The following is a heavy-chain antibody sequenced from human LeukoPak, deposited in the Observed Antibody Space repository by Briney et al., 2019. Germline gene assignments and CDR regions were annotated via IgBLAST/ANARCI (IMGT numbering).Heavy chain of an antibody. D-gene: IGHD5-12*01. V-gene: IGHV1-24*01. J-gene: IGHJ3*02. CDR1: GYTLTELS. Sequence: ASVKVSCKVSGYTLTELSMHWVRQAPGKGLEWMEGFDPENGETIYAQKFQGRVTMTEDTSTDTAYMELSSLRSEDTAVYYCATEKHVDIVVTGEAFDIWGQGTMVTVSS. CDR3: ATEKHVDIVVTGEAFDI. CDR2: FDPENGET.